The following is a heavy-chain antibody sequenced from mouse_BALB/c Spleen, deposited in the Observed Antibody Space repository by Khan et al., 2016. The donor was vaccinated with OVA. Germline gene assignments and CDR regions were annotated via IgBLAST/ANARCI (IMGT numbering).Heavy chain of an antibody. J-gene: IGHJ4*01. D-gene: IGHD2-2*01. Sequence: EVELVESGGGLVKPGGSLKLSCSASGFTFSTYAMSWVRQTPEKRLECVATISTGGHYTFYPDILKGRFTISRDNAKNTLYLQMSNLRSEDTSMYYCARSLVDYHAMDYWGQGTSVTVSS. CDR2: ISTGGHYT. V-gene: IGHV5-9-3*01. CDR3: ARSLVDYHAMDY. CDR1: GFTFSTYA.